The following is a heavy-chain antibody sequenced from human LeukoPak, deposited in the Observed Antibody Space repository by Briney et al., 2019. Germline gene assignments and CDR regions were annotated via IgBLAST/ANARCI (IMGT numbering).Heavy chain of an antibody. CDR2: IYYSGST. V-gene: IGHV4-39*07. CDR3: AREAHEAD. Sequence: SETLSLTCTVSGGSISSSSYYWGWIRQPPGKGLEWIGSIYYSGSTYYNPSLKSRVTISVDTSKNQFSLKLSSVTAAGTAVYYCAREAHEADWGQGTLVTVSS. CDR1: GGSISSSSYY. J-gene: IGHJ4*02.